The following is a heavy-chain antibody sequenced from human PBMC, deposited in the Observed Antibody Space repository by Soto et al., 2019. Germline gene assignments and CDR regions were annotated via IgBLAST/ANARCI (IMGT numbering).Heavy chain of an antibody. Sequence: EVQLVQSGAEVKTPGGSVKISCKGSGSTFKNYWMAWVRQMPGKVLEWLGIINPGDSETKYRPSIQVQVTISADKSINTIYLQWRSMTATDTATYYCARPRVDTVLCRNAFDIWGQGTMITVSS. CDR3: ARPRVDTVLCRNAFDI. D-gene: IGHD5-18*01. V-gene: IGHV5-51*03. J-gene: IGHJ3*02. CDR2: INPGDSET. CDR1: GSTFKNYW.